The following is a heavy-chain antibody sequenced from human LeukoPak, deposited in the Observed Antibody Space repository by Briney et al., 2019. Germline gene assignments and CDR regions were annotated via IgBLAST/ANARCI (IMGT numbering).Heavy chain of an antibody. CDR3: ARVGQLLLPAIDP. CDR1: GGSFSGYY. J-gene: IGHJ5*02. CDR2: INHSGST. V-gene: IGHV4-34*01. D-gene: IGHD6-19*01. Sequence: NPSETLSLTCAVYGGSFSGYYWSWIRQPPGKGLEWIGEINHSGSTNYNPSLKSRVTISVDTSKNQFSLKLSSVTAADTAVYYCARVGQLLLPAIDPWGQGTLVTVSS.